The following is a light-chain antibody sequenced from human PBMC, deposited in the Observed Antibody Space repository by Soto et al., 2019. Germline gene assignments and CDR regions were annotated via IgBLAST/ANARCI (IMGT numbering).Light chain of an antibody. Sequence: HSALTQPASVSGSPGQSITISCTRTNSDVGSFDFVSWYQQYPGKAPKVMIYEITKRPSGVSNRFSGSKSGNTASLTISGLQADDEADYYCCSDAGSSLYVFGTGTKLTGL. J-gene: IGLJ1*01. CDR3: CSDAGSSLYV. CDR2: EIT. V-gene: IGLV2-23*02. CDR1: NSDVGSFDF.